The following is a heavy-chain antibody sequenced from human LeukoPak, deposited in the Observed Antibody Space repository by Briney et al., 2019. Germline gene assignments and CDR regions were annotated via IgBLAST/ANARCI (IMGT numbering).Heavy chain of an antibody. CDR3: ARGGRPLGYFYMDV. CDR2: SIPLFGTV. CDR1: ADSFNNYA. V-gene: IGHV1-69*05. Sequence: ASVTVSCKASADSFNNYAFNWVRQAPGQGPEWMGGSIPLFGTVKAAQKFQGRFTITTDESTSTAYMELSSLTSEDTAVYYCARGGRPLGYFYMDVWGKGTTVTVS. J-gene: IGHJ6*03.